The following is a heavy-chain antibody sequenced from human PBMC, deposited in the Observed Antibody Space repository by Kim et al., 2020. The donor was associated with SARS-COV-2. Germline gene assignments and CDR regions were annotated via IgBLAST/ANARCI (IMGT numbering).Heavy chain of an antibody. D-gene: IGHD3-9*01. V-gene: IGHV4-34*01. CDR1: GGSFSGYY. CDR2: INHSGST. J-gene: IGHJ4*02. CDR3: ARGPIPTNYDILTGYLSY. Sequence: SETLSLTCAVYGGSFSGYYWSWIRQPPGKGLEWIGEINHSGSTNYNPSLKSRVTISVDTSKNQFSLKLSSVTAADTAVYYCARGPIPTNYDILTGYLSYWGQGTLVTVSS.